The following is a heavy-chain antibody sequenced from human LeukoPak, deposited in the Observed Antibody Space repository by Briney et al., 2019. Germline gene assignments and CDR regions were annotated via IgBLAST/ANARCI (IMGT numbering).Heavy chain of an antibody. Sequence: GGSLRLSCAASGFTFDDYGMSWVRQAPGKGLEWVSGINWNGGSTGYADSVKGRFTISRDNAKNSLYLQMNSLSAEATALYYCAREGYSSGWQLYYYMDVWGKGTTVTVSS. CDR1: GFTFDDYG. CDR2: INWNGGST. J-gene: IGHJ6*03. V-gene: IGHV3-20*04. D-gene: IGHD6-19*01. CDR3: AREGYSSGWQLYYYMDV.